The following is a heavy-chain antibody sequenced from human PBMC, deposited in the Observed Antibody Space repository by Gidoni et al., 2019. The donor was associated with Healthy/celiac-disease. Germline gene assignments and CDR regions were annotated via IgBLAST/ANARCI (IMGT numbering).Heavy chain of an antibody. D-gene: IGHD1-26*01. V-gene: IGHV4-39*01. CDR1: GGSSSRSSYY. Sequence: LQLQESGPGLVMPSETLSLTCTVPGGSSSRSSYYWGWIRQPPGKGMEWIGGIYYSGSTYYNPSLKSRVTISVDTSKNQFSLKLSSVTAADTAVYYCASPTRGSYGKAGAFDIWGQGTLVTVSS. CDR2: IYYSGST. CDR3: ASPTRGSYGKAGAFDI. J-gene: IGHJ3*02.